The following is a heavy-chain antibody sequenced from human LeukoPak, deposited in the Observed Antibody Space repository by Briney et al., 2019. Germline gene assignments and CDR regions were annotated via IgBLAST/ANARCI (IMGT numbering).Heavy chain of an antibody. D-gene: IGHD3-22*01. CDR3: ARGHIYSYDSSDFHDVFDI. CDR2: INPSGGST. V-gene: IGHV1-46*01. Sequence: GASVKVSCKASGYTFTSYYMHWVRQAPGQGLEWMGIINPSGGSTSYAQKFQGRVTMTRDMSTSTVYMELSSLRSEDTAVYYCARGHIYSYDSSDFHDVFDIWGQGTMVTVSS. J-gene: IGHJ3*02. CDR1: GYTFTSYY.